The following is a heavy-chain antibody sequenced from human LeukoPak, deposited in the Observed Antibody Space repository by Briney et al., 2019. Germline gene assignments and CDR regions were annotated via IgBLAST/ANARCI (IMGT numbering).Heavy chain of an antibody. CDR1: GGSFSGYY. V-gene: IGHV4-34*01. CDR3: ARIRGLGYCSGGSCYSPYYYYYMDV. CDR2: INHSGST. J-gene: IGHJ6*03. D-gene: IGHD2-15*01. Sequence: PSETLSLTCAVYGGSFSGYYWSWIRQPPGKGLEWIGEINHSGSTNYDPSLKSRVTISVDTSKNQFSLKLSSVTAADTAVYYCARIRGLGYCSGGSCYSPYYYYYMDVWGKGTTVTVSS.